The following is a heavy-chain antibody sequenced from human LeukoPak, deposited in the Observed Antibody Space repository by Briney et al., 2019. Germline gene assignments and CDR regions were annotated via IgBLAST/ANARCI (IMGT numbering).Heavy chain of an antibody. V-gene: IGHV1-69*04. J-gene: IGHJ6*03. CDR1: GGTFSSYA. CDR2: IIPILGIA. CDR3: ARGSSLPYYYYYMDV. Sequence: SVKVSCKASGGTFSSYAISWVRQAPGQGLEWMGRIIPILGIANYAQKFQGRVTITADKSTSTAHMELSSLRSEDTAVYYCARGSSLPYYYYYMDVWGKGTTVTVSS. D-gene: IGHD6-6*01.